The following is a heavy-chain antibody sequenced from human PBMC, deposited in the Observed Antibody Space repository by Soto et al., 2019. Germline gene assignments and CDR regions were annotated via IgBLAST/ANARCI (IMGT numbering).Heavy chain of an antibody. D-gene: IGHD5-12*01. V-gene: IGHV3-30-3*01. J-gene: IGHJ6*02. CDR2: ISYDGNYK. CDR1: EFSFSNYA. Sequence: QVQLVESGGGVVQPGTSLRLSCAASEFSFSNYAIHWVRQAPGKGPEWVSSISYDGNYKYYADSVKGRFTISRDNSKNTLYLQMNSLRTEDTAVYYCARGRVMGGIDLNLYVMDVWGQGTTVTVSS. CDR3: ARGRVMGGIDLNLYVMDV.